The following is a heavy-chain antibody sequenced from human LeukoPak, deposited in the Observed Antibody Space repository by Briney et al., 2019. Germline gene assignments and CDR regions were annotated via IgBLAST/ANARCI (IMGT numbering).Heavy chain of an antibody. D-gene: IGHD6-13*01. J-gene: IGHJ4*02. CDR2: IFYSERT. Sequence: PSDTQSLTRTVCGGSLSSSYYYCAWSRQPPGKGLEWIGSIFYSERTYSNPSLKSRVTMSVDTSKNQFSLRLSSVNAADTAVYYCARDILATSIAAPYYWGQGTLVTVSS. CDR1: GGSLSSSYYY. V-gene: IGHV4-39*07. CDR3: ARDILATSIAAPYY.